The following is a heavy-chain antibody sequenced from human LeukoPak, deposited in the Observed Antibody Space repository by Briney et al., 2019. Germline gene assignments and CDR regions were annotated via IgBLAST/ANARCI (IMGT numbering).Heavy chain of an antibody. CDR3: AKEGQRYGPSYFDY. Sequence: PGGSLRLSCEASGFTFSTYWMSWVRQAPGKGPECVANIKPDGSDKYYVDSMKGRFTISRDNSKNTLYLQMNSLRAEDTAIYYCAKEGQRYGPSYFDYWGQGTLVTVSP. D-gene: IGHD5-18*01. CDR2: IKPDGSDK. J-gene: IGHJ4*02. CDR1: GFTFSTYW. V-gene: IGHV3-7*03.